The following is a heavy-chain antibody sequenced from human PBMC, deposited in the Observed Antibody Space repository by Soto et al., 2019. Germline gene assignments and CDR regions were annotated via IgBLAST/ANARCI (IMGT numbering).Heavy chain of an antibody. Sequence: GGSLRLSCAASGFTFSDYYMSWIRQAPGKGLEWVSYISSSSSVIDYADSVKGRFTVSRDNARNSLYLQMNSLRAEDTAVYYCTRHGNVDIVAQDAFDIWGQGTMVTVSS. J-gene: IGHJ3*02. CDR3: TRHGNVDIVAQDAFDI. CDR2: ISSSSSVI. D-gene: IGHD5-12*01. V-gene: IGHV3-11*06. CDR1: GFTFSDYY.